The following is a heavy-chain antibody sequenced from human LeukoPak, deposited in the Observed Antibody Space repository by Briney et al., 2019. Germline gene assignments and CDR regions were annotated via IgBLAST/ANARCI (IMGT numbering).Heavy chain of an antibody. Sequence: LETLSLTCAISGASISSTNWWIWVRQPPGKGLEWIGEMHHSGRTNYNPSLKSRITISVDKSKNQVFLRLNSVAAADTALYYCARAQEGCSRASCYLEPWGQGTLVTVSS. CDR3: ARAQEGCSRASCYLEP. CDR2: MHHSGRT. V-gene: IGHV4-4*02. CDR1: GASISSTNW. D-gene: IGHD2-2*01. J-gene: IGHJ5*02.